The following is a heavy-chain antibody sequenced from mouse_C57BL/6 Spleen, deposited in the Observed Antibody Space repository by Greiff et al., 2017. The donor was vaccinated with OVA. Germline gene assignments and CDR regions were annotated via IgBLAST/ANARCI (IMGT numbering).Heavy chain of an antibody. CDR2: ISYDGSN. J-gene: IGHJ4*01. CDR3: ARESYDGYYGGDAMDY. Sequence: EVKLMESGPGLVKPSQSLSLTCSVTGYSITSGYYWNWIRQFPGNKLEWMGYISYDGSNNYNPSLKNRISITRDTSKNQFFLKLNSVTTEDTATYYCARESYDGYYGGDAMDYWGQGTSVTVSS. V-gene: IGHV3-6*01. D-gene: IGHD2-3*01. CDR1: GYSITSGYY.